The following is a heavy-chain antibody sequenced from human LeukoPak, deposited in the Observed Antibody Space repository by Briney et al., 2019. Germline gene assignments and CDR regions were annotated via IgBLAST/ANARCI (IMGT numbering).Heavy chain of an antibody. CDR3: AREPVDTAMVHFDY. J-gene: IGHJ4*01. V-gene: IGHV1-69*04. Sequence: ASVKVSCKASGGTFSSYAISWVRPAPGQGLEWMGRIIPILGIANYAQKFQGRVTITADKSTSTAYMELSSLRSEDTAVYYCAREPVDTAMVHFDYXXXXTLVXVSS. D-gene: IGHD5-18*01. CDR2: IIPILGIA. CDR1: GGTFSSYA.